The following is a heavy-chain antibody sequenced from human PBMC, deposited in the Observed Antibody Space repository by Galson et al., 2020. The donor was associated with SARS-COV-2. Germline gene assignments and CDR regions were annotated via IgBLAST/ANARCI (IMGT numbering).Heavy chain of an antibody. CDR2: FDPEDGET. CDR1: GYTLTELS. CDR3: ATAKILGYYYDGMDA. D-gene: IGHD3-16*01. V-gene: IGHV1-24*01. Sequence: ASVKVSCKVSGYTLTELSMHWVRQAPGKGLEWMGGFDPEDGETIYAQKFQGRVTMTEDTSTDTAYMELSSLRSEDTAVYYCATAKILGYYYDGMDAWGQGTTVTVSS. J-gene: IGHJ6*02.